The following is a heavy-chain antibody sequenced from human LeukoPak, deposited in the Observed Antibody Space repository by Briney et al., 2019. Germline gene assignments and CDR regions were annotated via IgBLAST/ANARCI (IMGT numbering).Heavy chain of an antibody. D-gene: IGHD3-10*01. Sequence: GGSLRLPCAASGFSFSNYGMHWDRQAPGKGLEWVAVISYDGSNKYYADSVKGRFTISRDNSKNTLYLQMNSLRAEDTAVYYCARDVSGIYGSGSYSVYWGQGTLVTVSS. CDR3: ARDVSGIYGSGSYSVY. CDR1: GFSFSNYG. J-gene: IGHJ4*02. CDR2: ISYDGSNK. V-gene: IGHV3-30*19.